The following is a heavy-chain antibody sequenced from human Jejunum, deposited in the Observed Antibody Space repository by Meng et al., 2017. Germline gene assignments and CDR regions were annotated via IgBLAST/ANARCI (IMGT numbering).Heavy chain of an antibody. CDR3: VRGNNYVWGMIP. J-gene: IGHJ5*02. CDR2: VSHSGWT. V-gene: IGHV4-34*01. D-gene: IGHD3-16*01. CDR1: GGSLSGDF. Sequence: QLHQWGVCLFNPSGTLSLPCAVYGGSLSGDFWSWIRQPPGKGLEWIGEVSHSGWTKYNPSLKSRVPISLETSKNQFSLKMSSVTAADTAVYYCVRGNNYVWGMIPWGQGTLVTASS.